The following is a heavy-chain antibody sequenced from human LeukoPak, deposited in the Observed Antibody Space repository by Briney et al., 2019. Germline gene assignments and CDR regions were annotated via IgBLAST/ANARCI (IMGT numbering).Heavy chain of an antibody. CDR2: ISTNGETT. D-gene: IGHD1-26*01. Sequence: GGSLRLSCSASGFPFNTHFMHWVRRTPGKALEYVSTISTNGETTFYADSVTGRFTISRDNSQNTLYLQMSSLRPDDTAVYYCVKDLSGTWSFDYWGQGTLVTVSS. V-gene: IGHV3-64D*06. CDR3: VKDLSGTWSFDY. J-gene: IGHJ4*02. CDR1: GFPFNTHF.